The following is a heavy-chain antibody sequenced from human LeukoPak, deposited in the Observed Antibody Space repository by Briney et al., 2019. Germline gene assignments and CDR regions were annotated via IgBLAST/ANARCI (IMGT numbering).Heavy chain of an antibody. Sequence: SETLSLTCAVSGYSISSGYYWGWIRQPPGKGLEWIGSIYHSGSTYYNPSLKSRVTISVDTSKNQFSLKLSSVTAADTAVYYCARGDGSSSWTPHWYFDLWGRGTLVTVSS. V-gene: IGHV4-38-2*01. CDR2: IYHSGST. CDR3: ARGDGSSSWTPHWYFDL. CDR1: GYSISSGYY. D-gene: IGHD6-13*01. J-gene: IGHJ2*01.